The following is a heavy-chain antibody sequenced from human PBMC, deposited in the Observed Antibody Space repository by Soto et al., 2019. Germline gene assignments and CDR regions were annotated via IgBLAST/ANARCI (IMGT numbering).Heavy chain of an antibody. CDR3: AKDRIRVVGWSVGATSFDY. CDR1: GFTFSSYV. D-gene: IGHD1-26*01. Sequence: GGSLRLSCAASGFTFSSYVMSWVRQAPGKWLEWVSAISGSGGSTYYADSVKGRFTISRDNSKNTLYLQMNSLRAEDTAVYYCAKDRIRVVGWSVGATSFDYWGQGTLVTVSS. V-gene: IGHV3-23*01. J-gene: IGHJ4*02. CDR2: ISGSGGST.